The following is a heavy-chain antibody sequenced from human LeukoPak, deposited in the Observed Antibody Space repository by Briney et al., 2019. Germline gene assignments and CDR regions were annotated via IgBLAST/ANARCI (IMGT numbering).Heavy chain of an antibody. CDR1: GGSISSYY. Sequence: SETLSLTCTVSGGSISSYYWSWIRQAPGKGLEWIGYIYYSGSTKYKPSLKSRVTISVDTSKNQFSLKLSSVTAADTAVYYCARGRFLDAFDIWGQGTMVTVSS. V-gene: IGHV4-59*01. CDR2: IYYSGST. CDR3: ARGRFLDAFDI. D-gene: IGHD3-3*01. J-gene: IGHJ3*02.